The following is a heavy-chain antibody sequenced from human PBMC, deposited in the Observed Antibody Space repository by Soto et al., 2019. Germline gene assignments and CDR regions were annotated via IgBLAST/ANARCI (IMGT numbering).Heavy chain of an antibody. CDR2: ITPYNSDT. D-gene: IGHD5-18*01. CDR1: GHTFTNYG. V-gene: IGHV1-18*04. CDR3: AGVYNYGYGFDY. J-gene: IGHJ4*02. Sequence: QAQLVQSGAEVKRPGASVKVSCKASGHTFTNYGISWVRQAPGQGLEWMGWITPYNSDTNYAHNLQDRVAMTADTSTSTAYMELRSLRSDDTAVYYCAGVYNYGYGFDYWGQGTLVTVSS.